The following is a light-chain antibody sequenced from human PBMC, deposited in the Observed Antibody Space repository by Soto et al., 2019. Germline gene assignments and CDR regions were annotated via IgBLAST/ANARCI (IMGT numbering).Light chain of an antibody. CDR2: AAS. J-gene: IGKJ4*01. Sequence: DIQMTQSPSSLSASVGDRVTITCRASQSISSYLNWYQRKPGKAPKLLIYAASSLQSGGPSRFSGSGSGTDFSLTISSLQPEDFATYYCQQSYSTPLTFGGGTKVDIK. CDR1: QSISSY. CDR3: QQSYSTPLT. V-gene: IGKV1-39*01.